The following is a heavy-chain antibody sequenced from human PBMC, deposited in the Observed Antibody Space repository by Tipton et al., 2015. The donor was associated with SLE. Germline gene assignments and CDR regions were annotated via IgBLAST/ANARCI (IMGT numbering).Heavy chain of an antibody. CDR2: IYYTGAT. Sequence: GLVKPSETPSLTCTVSGGSISGDHWTWIRQPPGKGLEWIGYIYYTGATNYNPSLRSRVTISLDRSKNQFSLKLDSVTADDTAVYYCARSVVTCYYPGMEVWGQGTMVTVS. D-gene: IGHD4-23*01. CDR1: GGSISGDH. V-gene: IGHV4-59*01. J-gene: IGHJ6*02. CDR3: ARSVVTCYYPGMEV.